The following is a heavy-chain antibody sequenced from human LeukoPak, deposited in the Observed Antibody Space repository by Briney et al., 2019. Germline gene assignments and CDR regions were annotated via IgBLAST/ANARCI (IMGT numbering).Heavy chain of an antibody. CDR3: ARGGSGWYWGLDI. V-gene: IGHV1-69*01. CDR2: IIPIFGTA. Sequence: ASVKVSCKASGGTFSSYAISWVRQAPGQGLEWIGGIIPIFGTANYAQKFQGRVTITADESTSTAYMELSSLRSEDTAVYYCARGGSGWYWGLDIWGQGTMVTVSS. CDR1: GGTFSSYA. J-gene: IGHJ3*02. D-gene: IGHD6-19*01.